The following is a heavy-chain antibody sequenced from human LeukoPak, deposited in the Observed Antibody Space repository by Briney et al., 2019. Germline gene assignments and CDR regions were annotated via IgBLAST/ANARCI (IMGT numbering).Heavy chain of an antibody. V-gene: IGHV1-69*13. CDR2: IIPIFGTA. Sequence: GASVKVSCKASGYTFTSYGISWVRQAPGQGLEWMGGIIPIFGTANYAQKFQGRVTITADESTSTAYMELSSLRSEDTAVYYCARSLPTSGYYYPDAFDIWGQGTMVTVSS. J-gene: IGHJ3*02. D-gene: IGHD3-22*01. CDR1: GYTFTSYG. CDR3: ARSLPTSGYYYPDAFDI.